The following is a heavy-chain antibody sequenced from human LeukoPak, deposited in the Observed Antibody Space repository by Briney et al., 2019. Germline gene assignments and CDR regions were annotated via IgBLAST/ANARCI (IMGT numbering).Heavy chain of an antibody. J-gene: IGHJ3*02. CDR3: ARPYSSSSFDAFDI. D-gene: IGHD6-13*01. CDR2: ISTYNGNT. CDR1: GYTFTSYG. Sequence: ASVKVSCKASGYTFTSYGISWVRQAPGQGLEWMGWISTYNGNTNYAQKLQGRVTMTTDTSTSTAYMELRSLRSDDTAVYYCARPYSSSSFDAFDIWGQGTMVTVSS. V-gene: IGHV1-18*01.